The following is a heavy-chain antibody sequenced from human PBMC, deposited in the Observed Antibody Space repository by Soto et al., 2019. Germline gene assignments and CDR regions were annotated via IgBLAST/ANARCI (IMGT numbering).Heavy chain of an antibody. CDR3: AKAYSNSWPNDWFDP. CDR2: ITGSGAGS. J-gene: IGHJ5*02. V-gene: IGHV3-23*01. Sequence: EVQLLESGGGWLQPGGSLRLSCAASGFTLSSYAMNWFRQAPGKGLEWVSGITGSGAGSYYSDSVKGRFTISRDNSKNTLYLQMNSLRAEDTAVYYCAKAYSNSWPNDWFDPWGQGTLVTVSS. CDR1: GFTLSSYA. D-gene: IGHD6-13*01.